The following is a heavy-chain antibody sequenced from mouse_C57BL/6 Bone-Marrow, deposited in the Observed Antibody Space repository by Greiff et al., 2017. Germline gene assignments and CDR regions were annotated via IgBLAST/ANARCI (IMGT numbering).Heavy chain of an antibody. V-gene: IGHV1-81*01. J-gene: IGHJ1*03. Sequence: VKLQESGAELARPGASVKLSCKASGYTFTSYGISWVKQRPGQGLEWIGEIYPRSGNTYYNEKFKGKATLTADKSSSTAYMELRSLTSEDSAVYFCARPHYYGSSYVHFDVWGTGTTVTVSS. CDR3: ARPHYYGSSYVHFDV. D-gene: IGHD1-1*01. CDR2: IYPRSGNT. CDR1: GYTFTSYG.